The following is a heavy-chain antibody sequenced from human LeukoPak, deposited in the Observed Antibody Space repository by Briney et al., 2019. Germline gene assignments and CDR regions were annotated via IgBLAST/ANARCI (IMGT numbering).Heavy chain of an antibody. V-gene: IGHV3-30*02. CDR2: IRYDGSNK. J-gene: IGHJ6*02. D-gene: IGHD1-26*01. Sequence: GVSLRLSCAASGFTFSSYGMHWVRQAPGKGLEWVAFIRYDGSNKYYADSVKGRFTISRDNSKNTLYLQMNSLRAEDTAVYYCAKGGNYYYYGMDVWGQGTTVTVSS. CDR1: GFTFSSYG. CDR3: AKGGNYYYYGMDV.